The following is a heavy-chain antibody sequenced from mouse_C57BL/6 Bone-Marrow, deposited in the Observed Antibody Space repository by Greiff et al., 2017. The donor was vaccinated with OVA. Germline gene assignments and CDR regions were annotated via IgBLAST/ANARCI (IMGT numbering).Heavy chain of an antibody. D-gene: IGHD2-5*01. CDR3: ARGYYSNYAGYFDV. Sequence: VQLQQSGAELARPGASVKMSCKASGSPFPLSTIHWFKHRPGPGLEWIGYINPSSGYTKYNQKFKDKATLTADKSSSTAYMQLSSLTSEDSAVYYCARGYYSNYAGYFDVWGTGTTVTVSS. J-gene: IGHJ1*03. CDR2: INPSSGYT. V-gene: IGHV1-4*01. CDR1: GSPFPLST.